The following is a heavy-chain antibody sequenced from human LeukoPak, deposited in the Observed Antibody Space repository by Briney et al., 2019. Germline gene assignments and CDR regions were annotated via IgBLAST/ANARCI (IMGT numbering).Heavy chain of an antibody. CDR2: IYHSGST. Sequence: SQTLSLTCTVSGGSISSGSYYWSWIRQPPGKGLEWIGSIYHSGSTYYNPSLKSRVTMSVDRSKKQISLNLRSVTAADTAVYYCARRRDERGYKDIFDIWGQGTMVTVSS. V-gene: IGHV4-39*07. CDR3: ARRRDERGYKDIFDI. D-gene: IGHD5-18*01. J-gene: IGHJ3*02. CDR1: GGSISSGSYY.